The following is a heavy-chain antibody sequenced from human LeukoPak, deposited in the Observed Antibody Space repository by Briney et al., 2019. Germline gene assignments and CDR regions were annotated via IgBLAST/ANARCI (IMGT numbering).Heavy chain of an antibody. D-gene: IGHD4-17*01. CDR2: VSNDGNNK. V-gene: IGHV3-30-3*01. J-gene: IGHJ6*02. CDR1: GFTFSTYS. CDR3: ARDGDYGDYYGMDV. Sequence: GGSLRLSCAASGFTFSTYSMHWVRQAPGKGLEWVAVVSNDGNNKYYAESMKGRFTISRDNSKNTLYLQMNSLRAEDTAVYYCARDGDYGDYYGMDVWGQGTTVTVSS.